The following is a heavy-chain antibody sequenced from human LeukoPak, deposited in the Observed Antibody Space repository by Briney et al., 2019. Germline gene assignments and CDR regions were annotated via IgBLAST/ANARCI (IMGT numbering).Heavy chain of an antibody. D-gene: IGHD5-24*01. Sequence: LSLTCTVSDGAIAGYSWSWIRQAPGKGLEWVSYISSSGSTIYYADSVKGRFTISRDNAKNSLYLQMNSLRAEDTAVYYCAKDDRWLQFCCWGQGTLVTVSA. CDR3: AKDDRWLQFCC. V-gene: IGHV3-11*04. CDR1: DGAIAGYS. J-gene: IGHJ4*02. CDR2: ISSSGSTI.